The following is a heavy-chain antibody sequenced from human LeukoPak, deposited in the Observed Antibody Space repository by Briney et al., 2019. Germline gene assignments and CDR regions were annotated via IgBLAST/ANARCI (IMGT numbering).Heavy chain of an antibody. D-gene: IGHD2-21*01. Sequence: ASVKVSCKASGYTFTGYYMHWARQAPGQGLEWMGWINPNSGGTNYAQKFQGRVTMTRDTSISTAYMELSRLRSDDTAVYYCARDPLAYCGGDCLWLDPWGQGTLVTVSS. J-gene: IGHJ5*02. CDR3: ARDPLAYCGGDCLWLDP. CDR2: INPNSGGT. CDR1: GYTFTGYY. V-gene: IGHV1-2*02.